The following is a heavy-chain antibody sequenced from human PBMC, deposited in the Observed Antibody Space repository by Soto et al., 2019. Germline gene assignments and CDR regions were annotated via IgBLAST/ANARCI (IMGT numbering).Heavy chain of an antibody. D-gene: IGHD4-17*01. J-gene: IGHJ4*02. CDR2: ISYDGSNK. CDR3: ARSYGDYVKLDY. CDR1: GFTFSSYA. Sequence: QVQLVESGGGVVQPGRSLRLSCAASGFTFSSYAMHWVRQAPGKGLEWVAVISYDGSNKYYADSLKGRFTISRDNSKNTLDLQMTSLRAEDTAEYYCARSYGDYVKLDYWGQGTRVTVSS. V-gene: IGHV3-30-3*01.